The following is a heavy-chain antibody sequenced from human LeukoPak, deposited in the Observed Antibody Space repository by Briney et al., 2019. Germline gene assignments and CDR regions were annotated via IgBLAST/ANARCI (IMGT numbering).Heavy chain of an antibody. J-gene: IGHJ4*02. D-gene: IGHD7-27*01. CDR2: INPNSGGT. V-gene: IGHV1-2*02. CDR3: ARDLYGLTGDSYYFDY. Sequence: ASVKVSCKASGYTFTGYHMHWVRQAPGQGLEWMGWINPNSGGTNYAQKFQGRVTMTRDTSISTAYMELSRLRSDDTAVYYCARDLYGLTGDSYYFDYWGQGTLVTVSS. CDR1: GYTFTGYH.